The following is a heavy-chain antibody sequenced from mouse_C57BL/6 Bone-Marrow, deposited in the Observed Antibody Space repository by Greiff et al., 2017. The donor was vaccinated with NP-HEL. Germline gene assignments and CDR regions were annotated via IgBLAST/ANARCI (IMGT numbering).Heavy chain of an antibody. CDR3: TRDQKKNWDNWYFDV. V-gene: IGHV5-9-1*02. Sequence: EVKVVESGEGLVKPGGSLKLSCAASGFTFSSYAMSWVRQTPEKRLEWVAYISSGGDYIYYADTVKGRFTISRDNARNTLYLQMSRLKSEDTAMYYCTRDQKKNWDNWYFDVWGTGTTVTVSS. D-gene: IGHD4-1*01. CDR2: ISSGGDYI. J-gene: IGHJ1*03. CDR1: GFTFSSYA.